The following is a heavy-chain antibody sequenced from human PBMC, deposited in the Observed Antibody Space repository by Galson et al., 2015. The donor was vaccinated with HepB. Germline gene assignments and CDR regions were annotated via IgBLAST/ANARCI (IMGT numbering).Heavy chain of an antibody. V-gene: IGHV1-2*04. CDR2: IDPNSGAT. CDR1: GYIFTGYF. CDR3: ARLIAVAGTGGYYFDY. Sequence: SVKVSCKASGYIFTGYFIHWVRQAPGQGLEWMGWIDPNSGATYYAQQFQGWATLTRDTSVTTAFMDLRRLRSDDTAVYYCARLIAVAGTGGYYFDYWGQGTLVTVSS. D-gene: IGHD6-19*01. J-gene: IGHJ4*02.